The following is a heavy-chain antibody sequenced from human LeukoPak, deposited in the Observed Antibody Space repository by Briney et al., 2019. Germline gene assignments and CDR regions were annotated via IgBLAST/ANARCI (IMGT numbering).Heavy chain of an antibody. CDR3: ARHGSAAELDY. J-gene: IGHJ4*02. V-gene: IGHV4-30-2*03. Sequence: SETLSLTCSVSGGSISSGGYYWSWIRQASGKGLEWIGNIYPGGSTYYNPSLKSRVTVSVDTSKNQFSLKLSSVTAADTAVYYCARHGSAAELDYWGQGTLVTVSS. CDR2: IYPGGST. D-gene: IGHD6-13*01. CDR1: GGSISSGGYY.